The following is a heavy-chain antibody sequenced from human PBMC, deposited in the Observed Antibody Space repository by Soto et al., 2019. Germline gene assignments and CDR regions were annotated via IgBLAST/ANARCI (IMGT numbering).Heavy chain of an antibody. CDR2: ISGSGGST. Sequence: EVQLLESGGGLVQPGGSLRLSCAASGFTFSSYAMSWVRQAPGKGLEWVSAISGSGGSTYYADSVKGRFTISRDNSKNTLYLQMNSLRAGDRAVYYCAKDGGIVVVPAAHNDAFDIWGQGRMVTVSS. CDR1: GFTFSSYA. D-gene: IGHD2-2*01. J-gene: IGHJ3*02. CDR3: AKDGGIVVVPAAHNDAFDI. V-gene: IGHV3-23*01.